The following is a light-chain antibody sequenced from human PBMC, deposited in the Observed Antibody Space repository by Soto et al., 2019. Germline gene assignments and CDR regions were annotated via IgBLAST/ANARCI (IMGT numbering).Light chain of an antibody. J-gene: IGKJ2*01. Sequence: EIVLTQSPATLSLSPGERATLSCRASQSVSSYLAWYQQKPGQAPRLLIYDATNGATGIRARFSGSGSGTDFTLTISSLEPEDFAVYYCQQRSNWPPYTFGQGTKLEIK. CDR1: QSVSSY. V-gene: IGKV3-11*01. CDR2: DAT. CDR3: QQRSNWPPYT.